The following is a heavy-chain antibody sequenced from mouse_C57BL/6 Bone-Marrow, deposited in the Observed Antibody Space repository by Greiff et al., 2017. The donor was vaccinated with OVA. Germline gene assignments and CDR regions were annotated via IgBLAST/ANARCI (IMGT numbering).Heavy chain of an antibody. V-gene: IGHV5-15*01. CDR2: ISNLAYSI. Sequence: EVKLVESGGGLVQPGGSLKLSCAASGFTFSDYGMAWVRQAPRKGPEWVAFISNLAYSIYYADTVTGRFTISRENAKNTLYLEMSSLRSEDTAMYYCARRDYGSSYDVWGTGTTVTVSS. CDR1: GFTFSDYG. CDR3: ARRDYGSSYDV. J-gene: IGHJ1*03. D-gene: IGHD1-1*01.